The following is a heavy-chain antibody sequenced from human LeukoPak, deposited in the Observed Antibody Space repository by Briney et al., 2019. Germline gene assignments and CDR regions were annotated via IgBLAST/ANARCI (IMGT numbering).Heavy chain of an antibody. CDR3: ARGPYCGGDCYSHLDY. Sequence: SETLSLTCAVYGGSLNDYYWSWIRQPPGKGLEWIGEINHSGSTNYNPSRKSRVTISVDTSKNQFSLRLSSVTAADTAVYYCARGPYCGGDCYSHLDYWGQGTLVTVSS. V-gene: IGHV4-34*01. J-gene: IGHJ4*02. D-gene: IGHD2-21*02. CDR1: GGSLNDYY. CDR2: INHSGST.